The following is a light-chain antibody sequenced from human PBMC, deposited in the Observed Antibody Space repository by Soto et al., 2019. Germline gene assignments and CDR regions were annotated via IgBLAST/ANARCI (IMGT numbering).Light chain of an antibody. CDR1: QSVSSNY. Sequence: EVVLTQSPGTLSLSPGERANLSCRASQSVSSNYLAWYQQKPGQAPRLLIYGVSTRATGIPDRFSGSGSGTGFSLTISRLEPEDFAMYYCQQYFTSPLTFGGGTKVDIK. CDR2: GVS. CDR3: QQYFTSPLT. V-gene: IGKV3-20*01. J-gene: IGKJ4*01.